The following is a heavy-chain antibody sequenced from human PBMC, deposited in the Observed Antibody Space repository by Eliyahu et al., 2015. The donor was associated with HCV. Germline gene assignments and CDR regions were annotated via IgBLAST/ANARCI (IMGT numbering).Heavy chain of an antibody. V-gene: IGHV5-10-1*03. CDR3: ARRQRHTRVNGGSLTDY. CDR1: XYSFTNYW. Sequence: EVQLVQSGAEVKKPGESLRISCQGSXYSFTNYWISXVRQMPGKGXEWMGRIDPSDSYTXXSPSFQGHVTISADKSISTAYLQWSSLKASDTAMYYCARRQRHTRVNGGSLTDYWGQGTLVTVSS. J-gene: IGHJ4*02. D-gene: IGHD7-27*01. CDR2: IDPSDSYT.